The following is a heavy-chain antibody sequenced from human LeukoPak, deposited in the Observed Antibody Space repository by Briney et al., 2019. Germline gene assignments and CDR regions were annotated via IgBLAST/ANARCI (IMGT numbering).Heavy chain of an antibody. J-gene: IGHJ6*02. V-gene: IGHV3-23*01. CDR2: ISAGGSTT. Sequence: GGSLRLSCAASGFTFSTYTMTWVRQAPGKGLEWVSSISAGGSTTYYADSVKGRFTISRDSSMNTLYLQMNSLRAEDTAVYYCARTNRFLLMDVWGQGTTVTVSS. CDR1: GFTFSTYT. CDR3: ARTNRFLLMDV. D-gene: IGHD1-7*01.